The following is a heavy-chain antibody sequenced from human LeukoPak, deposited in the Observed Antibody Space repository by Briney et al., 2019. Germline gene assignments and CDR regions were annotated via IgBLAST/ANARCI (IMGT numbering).Heavy chain of an antibody. CDR2: ISTHNGDT. D-gene: IGHD6-13*01. CDR1: GYTFTSYG. CDR3: ARSHSSSWYVFEY. V-gene: IGHV1-18*01. Sequence: GASVKVSCKTSGYTFTSYGXXXXXQAPGXGLXXXGWISTHNGDTKYAQXXXGXXTMTTDTTTSTVSVELRSLRFDDTAVYYCARSHSSSWYVFEYWGQGTLATVSP. J-gene: IGHJ4*02.